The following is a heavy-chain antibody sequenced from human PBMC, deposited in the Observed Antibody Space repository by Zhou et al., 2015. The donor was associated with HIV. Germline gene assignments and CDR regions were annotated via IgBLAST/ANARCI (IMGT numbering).Heavy chain of an antibody. D-gene: IGHD3-16*01. V-gene: IGHV1-69*01. CDR1: GYTFTSYY. J-gene: IGHJ6*02. CDR2: IIPIFGTA. Sequence: QVQLVQSGAEVKKPGASVKVSCKASGYTFTSYYMHWVRQAPGQGLEWMGGIIPIFGTANYAQKFQGRVTITADESTSTAYMELSSLRSEDTAVYYVVGGELWSLNYYYYYGMDVWGQGTTVTVSS. CDR3: VGGELWSLNYYYYYGMDV.